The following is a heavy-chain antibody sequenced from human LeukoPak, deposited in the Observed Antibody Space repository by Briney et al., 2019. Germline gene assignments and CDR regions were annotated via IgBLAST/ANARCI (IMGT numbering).Heavy chain of an antibody. D-gene: IGHD3-10*01. CDR3: ARGGGSGSSTYYYYYYMDV. CDR2: IIPIFGIA. J-gene: IGHJ6*03. V-gene: IGHV1-69*05. Sequence: SVKVSCKASGGTFSSYAISWVRQAPGQGLEWMGGIIPIFGIANYAQKFQGRVTITTDESTSTAYMELSSLRSEDTAVYYCARGGGSGSSTYYYYYYMDVWGKGTTVTVSS. CDR1: GGTFSSYA.